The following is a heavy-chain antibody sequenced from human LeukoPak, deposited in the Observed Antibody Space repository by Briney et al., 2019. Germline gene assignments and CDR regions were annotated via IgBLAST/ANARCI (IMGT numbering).Heavy chain of an antibody. V-gene: IGHV1-69*04. CDR1: GGTFSSYA. CDR3: ARDKGLAAAGHWYFDL. J-gene: IGHJ2*01. CDR2: IIPILGIA. D-gene: IGHD6-13*01. Sequence: SVKVSCKASGGTFSSYAIIWVRQAPGQGLEWMGRIIPILGIANYAQKFQGRVTITADKSTSTAYMELSSLRSEDTAVYYCARDKGLAAAGHWYFDLWGRGTLVTVSS.